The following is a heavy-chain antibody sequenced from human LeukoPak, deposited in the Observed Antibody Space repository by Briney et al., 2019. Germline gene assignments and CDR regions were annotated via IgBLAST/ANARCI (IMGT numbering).Heavy chain of an antibody. Sequence: GGSLTLSCAASGFTLSSYWMSWVRQAPGKGLEWVANIKQDGSEKYYVDSVKGRFTISRDNAKNSLYLQMNSLRAEDTAVYYCATALPPGSGGSSPNWGQGTMVTVSS. V-gene: IGHV3-7*01. J-gene: IGHJ3*01. CDR1: GFTLSSYW. CDR3: ATALPPGSGGSSPN. CDR2: IKQDGSEK. D-gene: IGHD2-15*01.